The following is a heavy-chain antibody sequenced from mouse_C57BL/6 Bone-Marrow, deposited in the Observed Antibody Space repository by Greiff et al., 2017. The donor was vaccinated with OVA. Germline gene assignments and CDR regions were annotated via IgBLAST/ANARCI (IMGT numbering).Heavy chain of an antibody. V-gene: IGHV1-18*01. J-gene: IGHJ3*01. Sequence: VQLKQSGPELVKPGASVKIPCKASGYTFTDYNMDWVKQSHGKSLEWIGDINPNNGGTIYNQKFKGKATLTVDKSSSTAYMELRSLTSEDTAVYYCARMEYYYGSSWFAYWGQGTLVTVSA. CDR2: INPNNGGT. CDR1: GYTFTDYN. CDR3: ARMEYYYGSSWFAY. D-gene: IGHD1-1*01.